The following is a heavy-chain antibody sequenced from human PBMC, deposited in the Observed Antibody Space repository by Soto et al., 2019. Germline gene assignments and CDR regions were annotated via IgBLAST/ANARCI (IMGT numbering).Heavy chain of an antibody. J-gene: IGHJ4*02. D-gene: IGHD2-21*02. CDR2: IKSKTDGGTT. CDR3: TTDPYCGGDCLAVLDY. Sequence: EVQLVESGGGLVKPGGSLRLSCAASGFTFSNAWMSWVRQAPGKGLEWVGRIKSKTDGGTTDYAAPVKGRFTISRDDSKNTLYLQMNSLKTEDTAVYYCTTDPYCGGDCLAVLDYWGQGTLVTVSS. V-gene: IGHV3-15*01. CDR1: GFTFSNAW.